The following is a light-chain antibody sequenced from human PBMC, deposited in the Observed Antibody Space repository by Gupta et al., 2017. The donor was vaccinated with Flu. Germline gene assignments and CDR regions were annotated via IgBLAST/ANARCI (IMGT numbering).Light chain of an antibody. V-gene: IGLV3-1*01. CDR3: QAWDSTKGV. CDR2: KDT. J-gene: IGLJ1*01. Sequence: SELTHPPSVSVSPGQTASSTCSGDTMGAISASRYQQEPGQCPVLVIYKDTKRPAGNPERFSGSNTWTTATLTIRGTQAMGEADYHWQAWDSTKGVFGTGTKVTVL. CDR1: TMGAIS.